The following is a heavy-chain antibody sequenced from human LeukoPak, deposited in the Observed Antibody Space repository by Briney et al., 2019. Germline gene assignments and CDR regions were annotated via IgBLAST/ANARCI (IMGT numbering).Heavy chain of an antibody. V-gene: IGHV1-46*01. CDR3: ARDIMVMTYYYYYGMDV. CDR1: GYTFTGYY. Sequence: ASVKVSCKASGYTFTGYYMHWGRQAPGQGLEWTGIINPSGGSTTYAQKFQGRVTMTRDTSTSTVYMELSSLRSEDTAVYYCARDIMVMTYYYYYGMDVWGQGTTVTVPS. CDR2: INPSGGST. D-gene: IGHD2-21*02. J-gene: IGHJ6*02.